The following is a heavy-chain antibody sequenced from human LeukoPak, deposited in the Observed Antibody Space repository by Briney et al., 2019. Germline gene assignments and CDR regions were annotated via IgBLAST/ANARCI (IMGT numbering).Heavy chain of an antibody. CDR2: FYYSGST. CDR3: ARGGSYRWFDP. D-gene: IGHD1-26*01. V-gene: IGHV4-59*12. CDR1: GGSISSYY. Sequence: SETLSLTCTVSGGSISSYYWSWIRQPPGKGLEWIGYFYYSGSTNYNPSLKSRSTISVDTSKNQFSLKLISVTAADTAVYYCARGGSYRWFDPWGQGTLVTVSS. J-gene: IGHJ5*02.